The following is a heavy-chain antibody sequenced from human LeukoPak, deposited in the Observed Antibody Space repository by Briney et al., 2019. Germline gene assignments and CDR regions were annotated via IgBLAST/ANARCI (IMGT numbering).Heavy chain of an antibody. D-gene: IGHD3-22*01. Sequence: SETLSLTCTVSGASLSGYFWSWIRQSPGKGLEWIGYIYYSGDTNYNPSLKSRVTISVDTSKNQFSLKLRSVTAADTAVYYCARGGYYDSSGYIYYYYYYGMDVWGQGTTVTVSS. CDR1: GASLSGYF. CDR3: ARGGYYDSSGYIYYYYYYGMDV. V-gene: IGHV4-59*12. CDR2: IYYSGDT. J-gene: IGHJ6*02.